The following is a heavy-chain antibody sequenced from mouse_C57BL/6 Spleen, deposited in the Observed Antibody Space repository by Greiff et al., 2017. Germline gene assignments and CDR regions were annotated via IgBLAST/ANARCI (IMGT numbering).Heavy chain of an antibody. V-gene: IGHV5-6*01. D-gene: IGHD1-1*01. CDR3: ARHEEYYGSSQFAY. Sequence: EVQVVESGGDLVKPGGSLKLSCAASGFTFSSYGMSWVRQTPDKRLEWVATISSGGSYTYYPDSVKGRFTISRDNAKNTLYLQMSSLKSEDTAMYYCARHEEYYGSSQFAYWGQGTLVTVSA. CDR1: GFTFSSYG. CDR2: ISSGGSYT. J-gene: IGHJ3*01.